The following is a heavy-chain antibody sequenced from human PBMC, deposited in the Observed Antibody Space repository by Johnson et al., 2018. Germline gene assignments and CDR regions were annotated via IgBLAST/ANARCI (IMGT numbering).Heavy chain of an antibody. CDR3: ARDQRLRGLKGAVSGSYYNIYYYYYMDV. J-gene: IGHJ6*03. D-gene: IGHD3-10*01. V-gene: IGHV3-74*01. CDR1: GFTFSSYW. Sequence: VQLQESGGGLVQPGGSLRLSCAASGFTFSSYWVHWVRQAPGKGLVWVSRINSDGSSTSYADSVKGRFTISRDNAKNTLYLQMNSLRAEDTAVYYWARDQRLRGLKGAVSGSYYNIYYYYYMDVWGKGTTVTVSS. CDR2: INSDGSST.